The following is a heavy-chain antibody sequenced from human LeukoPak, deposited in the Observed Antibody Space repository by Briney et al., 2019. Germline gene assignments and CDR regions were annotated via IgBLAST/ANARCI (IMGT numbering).Heavy chain of an antibody. D-gene: IGHD3-9*01. CDR1: GFRISNYA. CDR2: ISGRGDST. V-gene: IGHV3-23*01. Sequence: GGSLRLSCAASGFRISNYAMTWVRQAPGKGLEWVSTISGRGDSTYDADSVKGRFTISRDKSKNTLYLQMNSLRVEDTAVYHCAKWRDYDVLTGYYDSDYWGQGTLVTVSS. CDR3: AKWRDYDVLTGYYDSDY. J-gene: IGHJ4*02.